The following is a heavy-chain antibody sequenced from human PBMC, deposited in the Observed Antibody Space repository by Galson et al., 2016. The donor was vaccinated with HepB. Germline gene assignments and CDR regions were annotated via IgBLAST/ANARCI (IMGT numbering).Heavy chain of an antibody. Sequence: SLRLSCAASGITANLQYMSWVRQAPGKGLEWVSVIYADENTYYTDSVKGRFTISRDNSKSTVYLQMNSLRAEDTAMYYCARDGGNRGSYSVGDSFDIWGQGTMVTVSS. CDR2: IYADENT. J-gene: IGHJ3*02. CDR1: GITANLQY. CDR3: ARDGGNRGSYSVGDSFDI. D-gene: IGHD1-26*01. V-gene: IGHV3-53*01.